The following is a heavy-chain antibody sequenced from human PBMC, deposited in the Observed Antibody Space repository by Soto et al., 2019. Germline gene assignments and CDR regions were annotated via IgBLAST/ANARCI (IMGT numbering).Heavy chain of an antibody. Sequence: EVQLLESGGGLVQHGGSLRLSCAASGFTFRSYVMTWVRQAPGMGLEWVSVISGSGDSTYYADSVKGRFTISRDNSKNTVYMQMNSLRAAHPSSYYGAKGGYTKLYGYFDFWGQGALVTVSS. V-gene: IGHV3-23*01. D-gene: IGHD5-12*01. CDR1: GFTFRSYV. J-gene: IGHJ4*02. CDR3: AKGGYTKLYGYFDF. CDR2: ISGSGDST.